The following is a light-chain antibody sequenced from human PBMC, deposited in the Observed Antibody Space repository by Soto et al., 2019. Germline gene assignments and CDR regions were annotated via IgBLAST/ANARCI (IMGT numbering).Light chain of an antibody. CDR1: QSLVHNDGNTY. V-gene: IGKV2-24*01. CDR2: KVS. Sequence: DIVMTQTPLSSPVTLGQAASISCRSSQSLVHNDGNTYLSWFQQRPGQPPRLLNSKVSDRFSGVPDRFSGREAGNYFTLTISLVEAEDVGVYYCLQARQSPWTFGQGTKLEI. CDR3: LQARQSPWT. J-gene: IGKJ1*01.